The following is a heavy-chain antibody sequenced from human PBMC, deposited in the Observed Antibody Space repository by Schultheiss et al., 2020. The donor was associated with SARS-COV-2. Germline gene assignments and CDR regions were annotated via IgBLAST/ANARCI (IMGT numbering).Heavy chain of an antibody. Sequence: SETLSLTCTVSADSFTSGYYYWSWLRQTAGDRLEWIGRMYTSETTTYNPSLNSRVTVSADTSKNQFYLQLTSVTASDTAVYYCALEWFGVLKNWGQGILVTVSS. CDR1: ADSFTSGYYY. V-gene: IGHV4-61*02. J-gene: IGHJ4*02. CDR2: MYTSETT. CDR3: ALEWFGVLKN. D-gene: IGHD3-3*01.